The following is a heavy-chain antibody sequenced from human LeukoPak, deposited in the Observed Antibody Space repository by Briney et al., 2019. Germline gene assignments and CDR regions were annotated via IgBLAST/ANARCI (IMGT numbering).Heavy chain of an antibody. J-gene: IGHJ4*02. CDR1: GYTFTSYD. V-gene: IGHV1-8*02. Sequence: ASVKVSCKASGYTFTSYDINWVRQATGQGREWMGWTNPNSGNTGYAQKFQGRVTMTRNTSISTAYMELSSLRSEDTAVYYCARGLVDFWTGYYNRNFDYWGQGTLVTVSS. CDR2: TNPNSGNT. CDR3: ARGLVDFWTGYYNRNFDY. D-gene: IGHD3/OR15-3a*01.